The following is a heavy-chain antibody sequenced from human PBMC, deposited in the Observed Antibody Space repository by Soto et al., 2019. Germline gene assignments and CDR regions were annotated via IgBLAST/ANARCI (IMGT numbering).Heavy chain of an antibody. V-gene: IGHV3-30-3*01. CDR1: GFTFSSYA. D-gene: IGHD3-10*02. CDR3: AAETYCDLRGDPYYGVDV. J-gene: IGHJ6*02. CDR2: ISYDGSNK. Sequence: QVQLVESGGGVVQPGRSLRLSCVASGFTFSSYAMHWVRQAPGKGLEWVAVISYDGSNKYYADSVKGRFTISRDNSKNARDLQMNRQRAEDTAVYCFAAETYCDLRGDPYYGVDVWRQGTTVTVSS.